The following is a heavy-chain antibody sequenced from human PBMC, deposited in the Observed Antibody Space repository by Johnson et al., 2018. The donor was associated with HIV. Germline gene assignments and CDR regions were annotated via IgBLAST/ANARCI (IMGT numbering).Heavy chain of an antibody. Sequence: QVQLVESGGGLVKPGGSLRLSCAASGFTFSNAWMSWVRQAPGKGLEWVSYISSSGSTIYYADSVKGRLTISRDNSKNTLFLQMNRLRGEDTAVYYCARAAYSGSHHDAFDIWGQGTMVTVSS. V-gene: IGHV3-11*01. CDR1: GFTFSNAW. D-gene: IGHD1-26*01. CDR2: ISSSGSTI. J-gene: IGHJ3*02. CDR3: ARAAYSGSHHDAFDI.